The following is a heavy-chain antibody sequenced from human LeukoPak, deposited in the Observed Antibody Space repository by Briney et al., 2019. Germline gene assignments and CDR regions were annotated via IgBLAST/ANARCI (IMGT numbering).Heavy chain of an antibody. CDR3: ARGRVSSSTWYSTYYYYFYMDV. V-gene: IGHV4-59*11. J-gene: IGHJ6*03. CDR2: IHYSGST. Sequence: SETLSLTCTVSGGSISSHYWSWIRQPPGKGLEWIGYIHYSGSTNYNPSLKSRVTVSLDTSKNQFSLKLSSVTAADTAVYYCARGRVSSSTWYSTYYYYFYMDVWGKGTTVTVSS. CDR1: GGSISSHY. D-gene: IGHD6-13*01.